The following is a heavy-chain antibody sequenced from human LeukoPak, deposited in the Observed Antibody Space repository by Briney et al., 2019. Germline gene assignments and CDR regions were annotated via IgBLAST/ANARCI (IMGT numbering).Heavy chain of an antibody. CDR1: GYTFTGYY. CDR3: ARVCSGGSCYSGWFDP. CDR2: INPNSGGT. D-gene: IGHD2-15*01. V-gene: IGHV1-2*02. J-gene: IGHJ5*02. Sequence: ASVKVSCKASGYTFTGYYMHWVRQAPGQGLEWMGWINPNSGGTNYAQKFQGRVTMTRDTSISTAYMELSRPRSDDTAVYYCARVCSGGSCYSGWFDPWGQGTLVTVSS.